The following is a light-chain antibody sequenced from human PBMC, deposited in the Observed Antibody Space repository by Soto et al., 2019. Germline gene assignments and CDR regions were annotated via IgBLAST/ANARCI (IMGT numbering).Light chain of an antibody. CDR2: GAS. CDR1: QSVSSTN. CDR3: QQYGSFPVS. Sequence: EIVLTQSPGTLSLSPGESATLSCRASQSVSSTNLAWYQQKPGQSPRLVMFGASSRATGIPDRFSGSGSGTDFTLTISRLEPEDFAVYYCQQYGSFPVSFGQGTKLEIK. V-gene: IGKV3-20*01. J-gene: IGKJ2*03.